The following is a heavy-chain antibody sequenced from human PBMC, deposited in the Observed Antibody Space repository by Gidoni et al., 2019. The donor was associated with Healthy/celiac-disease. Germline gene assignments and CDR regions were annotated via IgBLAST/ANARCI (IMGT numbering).Heavy chain of an antibody. V-gene: IGHV2-5*02. CDR1: GFSLSTSGVG. CDR2: IYWDDDK. J-gene: IGHJ3*02. Sequence: QITLKESGPTLVKPTQTLTLTCTFSGFSLSTSGVGVGWIRQPPGKALEWLALIYWDDDKRYSPSLKSRLTITKDTSKNQVVLTMTNMDPVDTATYYCAHGGYCSSTSCYFDAFDIWGQGTMVTVSS. CDR3: AHGGYCSSTSCYFDAFDI. D-gene: IGHD2-2*01.